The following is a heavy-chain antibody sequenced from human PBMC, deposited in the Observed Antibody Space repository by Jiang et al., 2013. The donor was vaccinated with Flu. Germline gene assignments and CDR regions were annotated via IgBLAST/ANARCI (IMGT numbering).Heavy chain of an antibody. Sequence: QLLESGGGLVQPGGSLRLSCAASGFTFSSYSMNWVRQAPGKGLEWVSYISSSSSTIYYADSVKGRFTISRDNAKNSLYLQMNSLRDEDTAVYYCARSIAAAGTPYYYYGMDVWGQGTTVTVSS. D-gene: IGHD6-13*01. CDR2: ISSSSSTI. V-gene: IGHV3-48*02. J-gene: IGHJ6*02. CDR3: ARSIAAAGTPYYYYGMDV. CDR1: GFTFSSYS.